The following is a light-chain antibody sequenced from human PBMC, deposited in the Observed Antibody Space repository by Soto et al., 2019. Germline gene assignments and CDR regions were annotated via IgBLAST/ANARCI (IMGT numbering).Light chain of an antibody. J-gene: IGKJ1*01. CDR1: QSVSSN. V-gene: IGKV3-15*01. CDR2: DTS. Sequence: EIVMTQSPATLSVSPGERATLSCRASQSVSSNLAWYQQKPGQAPRLLIYDTSTRATGIPARFSGSGSGTDFTLTISRLEPEDFAVYYCQQYGSFRWTFGQGTKVDIK. CDR3: QQYGSFRWT.